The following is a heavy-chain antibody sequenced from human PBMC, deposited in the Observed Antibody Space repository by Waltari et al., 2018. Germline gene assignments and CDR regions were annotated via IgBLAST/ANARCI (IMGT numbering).Heavy chain of an antibody. Sequence: EVQLVESGGGLVQPGRSLRLSCTASGFTLGDYAMSWFCQAPGKGLEWVGFIRSKAYGGTTEYAASVKGRFTISRDDSKSIAYLQMNSLKTEDTAVYYCTRGRGGYDWGDYWGQGTLVTVSS. V-gene: IGHV3-49*03. J-gene: IGHJ4*02. CDR2: IRSKAYGGTT. D-gene: IGHD5-12*01. CDR1: GFTLGDYA. CDR3: TRGRGGYDWGDY.